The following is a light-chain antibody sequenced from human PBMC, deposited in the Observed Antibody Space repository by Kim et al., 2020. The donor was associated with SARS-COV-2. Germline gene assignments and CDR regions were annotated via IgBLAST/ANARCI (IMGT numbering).Light chain of an antibody. V-gene: IGKV3-20*01. CDR2: GAS. Sequence: SPGERATLSCSASQSVSSSYLALYQQKPGQAPRLLSYGASSRATVIPDRFSGSGSGTDFTLTISRLEPEDFAVYYCQQYGSSPTTFGQGTKVDIK. CDR3: QQYGSSPTT. J-gene: IGKJ1*01. CDR1: QSVSSSY.